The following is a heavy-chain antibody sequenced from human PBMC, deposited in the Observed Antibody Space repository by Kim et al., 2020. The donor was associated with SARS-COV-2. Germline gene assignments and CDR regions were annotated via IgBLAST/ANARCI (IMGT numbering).Heavy chain of an antibody. V-gene: IGHV5-51*01. CDR2: IYPGDSDT. J-gene: IGHJ6*02. CDR3: ARGGSQGNYYYGMDV. CDR1: GYSFTSYW. D-gene: IGHD2-15*01. Sequence: GESLKISCKGSGYSFTSYWIGWVRQMPGKGLEWTGIIYPGDSDTRYSPSFQGQVTISADKSISTAYLQWSSLKASDTAMYYCARGGSQGNYYYGMDVWGQGTTVTVSS.